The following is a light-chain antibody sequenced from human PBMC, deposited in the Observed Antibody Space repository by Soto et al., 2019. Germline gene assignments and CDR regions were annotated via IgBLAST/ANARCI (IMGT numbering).Light chain of an antibody. V-gene: IGKV4-1*01. CDR2: WAS. Sequence: DIVMTQSPDSLAVSLGERATISCKSSQSLLFSSNNKTYLAWYQHRPGQSPKMLIFWASARESGVPERFSGSGSETDFTLTISGLQPEDAAVYYCPQYYSDFFTFGQGTRLEIK. CDR1: QSLLFSSNNKTY. CDR3: PQYYSDFFT. J-gene: IGKJ2*01.